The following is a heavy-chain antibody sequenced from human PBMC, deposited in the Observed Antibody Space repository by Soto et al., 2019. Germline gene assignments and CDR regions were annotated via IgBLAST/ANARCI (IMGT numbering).Heavy chain of an antibody. Sequence: SETLSLTCTVSGGAISSYYWTWIRQPAGKGLEWIGRIYSSGSTKYNPSLQSRVTMSLDTSKNQFSLKLTSVTAADTAVYYCARVRGGGPFDDWGQGTLVTVSS. J-gene: IGHJ4*02. V-gene: IGHV4-4*07. CDR3: ARVRGGGPFDD. CDR1: GGAISSYY. CDR2: IYSSGST. D-gene: IGHD1-26*01.